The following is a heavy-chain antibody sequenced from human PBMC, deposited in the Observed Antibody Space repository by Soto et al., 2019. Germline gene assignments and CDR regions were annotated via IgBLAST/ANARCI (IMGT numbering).Heavy chain of an antibody. J-gene: IGHJ6*02. CDR3: ASSGITMVRGVNPGLIYGMDV. V-gene: IGHV1-69*01. Sequence: QVQLVQSGAEVKKPGSSVKVSCKASGGTFSSYAISWVRQAPGQGLEWMGGIIPIFGTANYAQTFQGRVTITAAESTSTAYMELSSLRSEDTAVYYCASSGITMVRGVNPGLIYGMDVWGQGTTVTVSS. D-gene: IGHD3-10*01. CDR1: GGTFSSYA. CDR2: IIPIFGTA.